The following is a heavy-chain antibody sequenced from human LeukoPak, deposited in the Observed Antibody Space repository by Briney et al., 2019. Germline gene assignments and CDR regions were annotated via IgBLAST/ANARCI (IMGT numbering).Heavy chain of an antibody. CDR1: GFTFSSYG. CDR3: ARETPLKYGMDV. V-gene: IGHV3-33*01. Sequence: GGSLRLSCATSGFTFSSYGMHWVRQAPGKGLEWVAVIWYDGSNKYYADSVKGRFTISRDNSKNTLYLQMNSLRAEDTAVYYCARETPLKYGMDVWGQGTTVTVSS. J-gene: IGHJ6*02. D-gene: IGHD4-23*01. CDR2: IWYDGSNK.